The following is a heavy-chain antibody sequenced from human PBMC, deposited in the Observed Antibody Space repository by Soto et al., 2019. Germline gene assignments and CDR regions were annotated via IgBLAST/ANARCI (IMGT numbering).Heavy chain of an antibody. CDR3: AIRHRGTTSCSSSFDY. J-gene: IGHJ4*02. CDR1: GYTCTSYA. CDR2: INAGNGNT. Sequence: ASVKVSCKASGYTCTSYAMHWVRQAPGQRLEWMGWINAGNGNTKYSQKFQGRVTITRATSASKAYMERSSLRSENTAVYYFAIRHRGTTSCSSSFDYWGQGTLVPVSP. V-gene: IGHV1-3*01. D-gene: IGHD2-2*01.